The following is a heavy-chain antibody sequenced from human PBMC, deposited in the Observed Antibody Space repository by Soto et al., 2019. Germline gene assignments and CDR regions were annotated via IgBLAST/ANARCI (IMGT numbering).Heavy chain of an antibody. J-gene: IGHJ4*02. D-gene: IGHD6-19*01. CDR3: ARAVAVAADFDY. V-gene: IGHV1-3*04. CDR1: GYTFTGYA. Sequence: AAVKVSCKASGYTFTGYAMHWVRQAPGQRLEWMGWINTGNGNTKYSQKFQGRVTITRDTSASTAYMELSSLRSEDTAVYYCARAVAVAADFDYWGQGTLVTVSS. CDR2: INTGNGNT.